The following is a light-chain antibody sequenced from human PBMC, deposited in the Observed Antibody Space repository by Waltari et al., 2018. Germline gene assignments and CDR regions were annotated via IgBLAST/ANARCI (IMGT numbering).Light chain of an antibody. V-gene: IGKV1-27*01. J-gene: IGKJ4*01. CDR1: HDINNY. Sequence: DIQMTQSPSSLSASVGDRVTITCRAIHDINNYLAWYQQKPGKVPVLVIYAASTPSSGVPSRFSGSGFGRDFTLTISSLQPEDVATYYCQKFDRSPLTFGGGTKVEI. CDR2: AAS. CDR3: QKFDRSPLT.